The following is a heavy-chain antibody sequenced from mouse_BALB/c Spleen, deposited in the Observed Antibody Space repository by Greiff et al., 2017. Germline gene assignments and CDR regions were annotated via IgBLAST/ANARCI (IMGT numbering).Heavy chain of an antibody. J-gene: IGHJ3*01. CDR2: ISNGGGST. D-gene: IGHD1-1*01. CDR3: ARLTTVVARDWFAY. V-gene: IGHV5-12-2*01. CDR1: GFTFSSYT. Sequence: DVKLVESGGGLVQPGGSLKLSCAASGFTFSSYTMSWVRQTPEKRLEWVAYISNGGGSTYYPDTVKGRFTISRDNAKNTLYLQMSSLKSEDTAMYYCARLTTVVARDWFAYWGQGTLVTVSA.